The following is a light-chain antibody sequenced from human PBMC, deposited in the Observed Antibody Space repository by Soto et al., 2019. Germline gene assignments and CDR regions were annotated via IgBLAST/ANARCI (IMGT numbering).Light chain of an antibody. CDR1: QTISSW. J-gene: IGKJ3*01. V-gene: IGKV1-5*03. Sequence: DIQMTQSPSTLSGSVGDRVTITCRASQTISSWLAWYQQKPGKAPKLLIYKASTLKSGVPSRFSGSGSGTEFTLTISSLQPDDFATYYCQHFYDYPHSFGPGT. CDR2: KAS. CDR3: QHFYDYPHS.